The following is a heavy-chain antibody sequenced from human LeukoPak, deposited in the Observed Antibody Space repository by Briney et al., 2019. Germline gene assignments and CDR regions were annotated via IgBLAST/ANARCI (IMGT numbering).Heavy chain of an antibody. V-gene: IGHV3-30*03. CDR2: ISYDGSNK. D-gene: IGHD4-11*01. CDR1: GFTFSDYN. J-gene: IGHJ6*03. CDR3: TRVEETATTAAIIRKYSYYYYYMDV. Sequence: PPGGSLRLSCAASGFTFSDYNMHWVRQAPGKGLEWVAVISYDGSNKYYADSVKGRFTISRDNAKNSLYLQMSSLRAEDTAVYYCTRVEETATTAAIIRKYSYYYYYMDVWGEGNTVTVSS.